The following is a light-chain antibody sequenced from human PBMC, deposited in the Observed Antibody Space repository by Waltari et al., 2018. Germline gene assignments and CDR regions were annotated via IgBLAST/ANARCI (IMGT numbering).Light chain of an antibody. V-gene: IGLV7-43*01. CDR3: LVHYGGVGV. Sequence: QTVVTQEPSLTVSPGGTVSPTRASRTGPVTSTYFSSLSQQKHGQAPRALIYSTTNRHPWTPARFSGSLLGGKAALTLSGVQPEDEAEYYCLVHYGGVGVFGGGTKLTVL. J-gene: IGLJ2*01. CDR2: STT. CDR1: TGPVTSTYF.